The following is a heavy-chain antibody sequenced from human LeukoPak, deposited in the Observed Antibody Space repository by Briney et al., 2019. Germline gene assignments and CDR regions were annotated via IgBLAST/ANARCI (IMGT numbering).Heavy chain of an antibody. Sequence: SGTLSLTCAVSGGSISSSNWWRWVRHPPGKGLEWIGESYHSGSTNYNPSLKSRVTISVDKSKNQFSLKLSSVTAADTAVYYCARASYYYGSGSPPAFDIWGQGTMVTVSS. CDR1: GGSISSSNW. CDR2: SYHSGST. J-gene: IGHJ3*02. CDR3: ARASYYYGSGSPPAFDI. V-gene: IGHV4-4*02. D-gene: IGHD3-10*01.